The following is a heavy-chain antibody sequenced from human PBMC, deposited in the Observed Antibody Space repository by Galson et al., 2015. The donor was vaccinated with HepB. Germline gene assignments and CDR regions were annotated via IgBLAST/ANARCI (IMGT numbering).Heavy chain of an antibody. CDR2: IYPGDSHT. V-gene: IGHV5-51*03. J-gene: IGHJ6*02. Sequence: QSGAEVKKPGESLKISCKGSGYSFTNYWIGWVRQMPGKGLEWMGIIYPGDSHTRYSPSFQGQVTISADRSISTAYLQWSSLKASDTAMYYCARRRYFADDYYYGMDVWGQGTTVTVSS. CDR1: GYSFTNYW. CDR3: ARRRYFADDYYYGMDV. D-gene: IGHD3-9*01.